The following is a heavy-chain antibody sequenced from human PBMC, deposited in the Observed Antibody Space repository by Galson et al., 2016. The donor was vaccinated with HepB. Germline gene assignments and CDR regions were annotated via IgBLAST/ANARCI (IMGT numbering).Heavy chain of an antibody. D-gene: IGHD3-16*01. CDR3: TRWGAGGNAFDF. CDR1: GYIFMSYA. Sequence: SVKVSCKASGYIFMSYALNWVRQAPGQGLEWMAWINTVTGNPTYAQDFTGRFVFSLDSSVSTAYLQINTLQAEATAVYFCTRWGAGGNAFDFWGKGTMVTVSS. CDR2: INTVTGNP. V-gene: IGHV7-4-1*02. J-gene: IGHJ3*01.